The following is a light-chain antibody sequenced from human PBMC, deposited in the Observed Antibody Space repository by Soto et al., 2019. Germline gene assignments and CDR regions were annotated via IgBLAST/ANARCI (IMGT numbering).Light chain of an antibody. CDR1: SSDVGGNNY. CDR2: DVT. J-gene: IGLJ1*01. Sequence: QSALTQPRSVSGSPGQSVTISCTGTSSDVGGNNYVSWYPHYPGKAPKLMIYDVTKRPSGVPDRFSGSKSGHTASLTISGLQAADEADYYCCSYAGSSDKYVCGAGTTLTVL. V-gene: IGLV2-11*01. CDR3: CSYAGSSDKYV.